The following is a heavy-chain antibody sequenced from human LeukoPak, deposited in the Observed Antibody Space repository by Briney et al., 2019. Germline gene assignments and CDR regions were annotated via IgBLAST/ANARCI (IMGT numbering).Heavy chain of an antibody. CDR3: ARGLESAAGVFDY. Sequence: GGSLRLSCAASGFTFSDYYMNWIRQAPGKGLEWVSYISSSGSTIYYADSVKGRFTISRDNAKNSLYLQMNSLRAEDTAMYYCARGLESAAGVFDYWGQGTLVTVSS. V-gene: IGHV3-11*01. CDR2: ISSSGSTI. D-gene: IGHD6-13*01. J-gene: IGHJ4*02. CDR1: GFTFSDYY.